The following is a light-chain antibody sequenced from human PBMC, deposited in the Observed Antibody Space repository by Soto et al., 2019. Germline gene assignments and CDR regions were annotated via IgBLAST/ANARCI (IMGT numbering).Light chain of an antibody. Sequence: DIKMTHSPSSLSASIGDRVTISCQATQDISNYLNWYQQRPGKAPKLLILDASSLDTGVPSRFSGSGSGTDFTFTISSLQSEDIATYYCQQYYNVPITFGQGTILDIK. CDR1: QDISNY. CDR2: DAS. CDR3: QQYYNVPIT. V-gene: IGKV1-33*01. J-gene: IGKJ5*01.